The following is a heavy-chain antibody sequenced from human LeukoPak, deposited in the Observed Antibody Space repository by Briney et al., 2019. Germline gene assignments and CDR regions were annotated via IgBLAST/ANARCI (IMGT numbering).Heavy chain of an antibody. D-gene: IGHD3-10*02. Sequence: GGSLRLSCAASGFTFSSYEMNWVRQAPGKGLEWVSYISSSGSTIYYADSVKGRFTISRDNAKNSLYLQMNSLRAEDTAVYYCAEFGITMTGGVWGKGPTVTISS. J-gene: IGHJ6*04. V-gene: IGHV3-48*03. CDR2: ISSSGSTI. CDR1: GFTFSSYE. CDR3: AEFGITMTGGV.